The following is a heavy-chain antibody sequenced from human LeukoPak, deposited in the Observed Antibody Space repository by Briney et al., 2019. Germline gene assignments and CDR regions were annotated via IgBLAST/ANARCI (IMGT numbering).Heavy chain of an antibody. J-gene: IGHJ4*02. D-gene: IGHD2-21*01. CDR2: TSDDGSYT. CDR1: GFSFSSHW. V-gene: IGHV3-74*01. Sequence: GGSLRLSCAASGFSFSSHWVHWVRQAPGKGLVWVSRTSDDGSYTSNVDSVKGRFTISRDNVNNMLYLHMNSLRAEDTAVYYCASFGISWRSSYWGQGTLVTVSS. CDR3: ASFGISWRSSY.